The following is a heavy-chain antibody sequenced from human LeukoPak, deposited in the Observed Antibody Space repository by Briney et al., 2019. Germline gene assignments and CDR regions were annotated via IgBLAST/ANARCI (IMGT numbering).Heavy chain of an antibody. J-gene: IGHJ3*02. D-gene: IGHD3-10*01. V-gene: IGHV4-34*01. Sequence: SETLSLTCAVYGGSFSGYYWSWIRHPPGKGLEWIGEINHSGSTNYNPSLKSRVTISVDTSKNQFSLKLSSVTAADTAVYYCARIHYGSGNDAFDIWGQGTMVTVSS. CDR1: GGSFSGYY. CDR2: INHSGST. CDR3: ARIHYGSGNDAFDI.